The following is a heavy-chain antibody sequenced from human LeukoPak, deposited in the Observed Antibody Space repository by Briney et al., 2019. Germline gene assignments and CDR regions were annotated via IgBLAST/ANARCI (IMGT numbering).Heavy chain of an antibody. CDR2: IIPILGIA. V-gene: IGHV1-69*04. D-gene: IGHD2-15*01. Sequence: SVKVSCKASGGTFSSYAISWVRQAPGQGLEWMGRIIPILGIANYAQKFQGRVTITADKSTSTAYMELSSLRSEDTAVYYCARDARQAPKYCSGGSCYSGFDYWGQGTLVTVSS. J-gene: IGHJ4*02. CDR3: ARDARQAPKYCSGGSCYSGFDY. CDR1: GGTFSSYA.